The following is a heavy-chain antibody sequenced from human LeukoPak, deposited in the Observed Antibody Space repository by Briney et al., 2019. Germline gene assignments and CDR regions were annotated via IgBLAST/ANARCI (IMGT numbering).Heavy chain of an antibody. J-gene: IGHJ4*02. CDR2: IYYSGST. D-gene: IGHD2-15*01. CDR3: AREPTL. V-gene: IGHV4-59*01. Sequence: SETLSDTRIVSGGSISSYYWSWIRQPPGKGLEWIGYIYYSGSTNYNPPLKSRVTISVDTSKNQFALKLSSVTAADTAVYYCAREPTLWGQGTLVTVSS. CDR1: GGSISSYY.